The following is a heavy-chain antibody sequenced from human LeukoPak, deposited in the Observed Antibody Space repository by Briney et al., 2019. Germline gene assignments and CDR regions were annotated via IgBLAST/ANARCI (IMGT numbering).Heavy chain of an antibody. V-gene: IGHV1-69*05. D-gene: IGHD1-1*01. CDR2: IIPIFGIA. Sequence: SVKVSCKASRGTFSSYAISSVRQAPGQGLEWMGGIIPIFGIANYAQKFQGRVTITTDESTSTAYMELSSLRSEDTAGYYCARERLDWNDLDWFDPWGQGTLVTVSS. CDR3: ARERLDWNDLDWFDP. J-gene: IGHJ5*02. CDR1: RGTFSSYA.